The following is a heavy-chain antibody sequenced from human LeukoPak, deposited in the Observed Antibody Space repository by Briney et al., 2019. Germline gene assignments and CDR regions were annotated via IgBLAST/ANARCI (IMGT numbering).Heavy chain of an antibody. V-gene: IGHV1-2*02. CDR2: INPNSGGT. D-gene: IGHD3-22*01. CDR1: GYTFTGYY. CDR3: ARAPWYYDSSGYRVEYYFDY. Sequence: GASVKVSCKASGYTFTGYYMHWVRQAPGQGLEWMGWINPNSGGTNYAQKFQGRVTMTRDTSISTAYMELSRLRSDDTAVYYCARAPWYYDSSGYRVEYYFDYWGQGTLVTVSS. J-gene: IGHJ4*02.